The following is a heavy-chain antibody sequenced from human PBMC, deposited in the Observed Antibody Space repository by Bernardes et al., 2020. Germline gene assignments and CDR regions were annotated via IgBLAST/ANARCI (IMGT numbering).Heavy chain of an antibody. D-gene: IGHD3-10*01. Sequence: SETLSLTCAVYGGSFSGYYWSWIRQPPGKGLEWIGEINHSGSTNYNPSLKSRVTISVDTSKNQFSLKLSSVTAADTAVYYCARGTKNYYGSGSHLSQQNWFDPWGQGTLVTVSS. CDR2: INHSGST. J-gene: IGHJ5*02. V-gene: IGHV4-34*01. CDR1: GGSFSGYY. CDR3: ARGTKNYYGSGSHLSQQNWFDP.